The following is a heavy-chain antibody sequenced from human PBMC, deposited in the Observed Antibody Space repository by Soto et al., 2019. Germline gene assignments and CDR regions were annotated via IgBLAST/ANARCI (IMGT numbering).Heavy chain of an antibody. J-gene: IGHJ3*01. CDR3: AKIISRGTGDAFHA. D-gene: IGHD7-27*01. Sequence: GGSLRLSCAASGFDFSDYRMHWVRQAPGKGLEWVGAISEDGREKFYGESTLGRFTISRDNSERTLSLQMNSLRAEDTAVYFCAKIISRGTGDAFHAWGQGKMVTVSS. CDR2: ISEDGREK. CDR1: GFDFSDYR. V-gene: IGHV3-30*18.